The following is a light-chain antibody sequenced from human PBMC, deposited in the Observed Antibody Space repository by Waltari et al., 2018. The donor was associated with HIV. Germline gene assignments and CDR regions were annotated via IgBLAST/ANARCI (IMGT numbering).Light chain of an antibody. CDR3: STWDASLNGWV. V-gene: IGLV1-44*01. CDR2: RNN. J-gene: IGLJ3*02. Sequence: QSVLTQPPSASGTPGQRITISCSGSSSKIGNNYVHWYQHLPGTAPKLLIYRNNQRPSGVPDRFSGSKSGTSASLAISGLQSEDEAEYYCSTWDASLNGWVFGGGTKLTVL. CDR1: SSKIGNNY.